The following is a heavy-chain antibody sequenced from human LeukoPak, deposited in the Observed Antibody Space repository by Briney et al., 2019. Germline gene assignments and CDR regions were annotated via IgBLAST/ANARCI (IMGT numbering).Heavy chain of an antibody. CDR1: GYTFTGYY. V-gene: IGHV1-2*02. J-gene: IGHJ4*02. Sequence: ASVKVSCKASGYTFTGYYMHWVRQAPGQGLEWMGWINPNSGGTNYAQKFQGRVTMTRDTSTSTVYMELSSLRSEDTAVYYCARGASRYYFDYWGQGTLVTVSS. CDR2: INPNSGGT. CDR3: ARGASRYYFDY. D-gene: IGHD6-13*01.